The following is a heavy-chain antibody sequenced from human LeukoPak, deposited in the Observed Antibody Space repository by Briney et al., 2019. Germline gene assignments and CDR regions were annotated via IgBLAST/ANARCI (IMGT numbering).Heavy chain of an antibody. D-gene: IGHD6-13*01. Sequence: EASVKVSCKASGYTFTGYYMHWVRQAPGQGLEWMGWINPNSGGTNYAQKSQGRVTMTRDTSISTAYMELSRLRSDDTAVYYCARVGNIAAAVVCLDYWGQGTLVTVSS. CDR3: ARVGNIAAAVVCLDY. CDR1: GYTFTGYY. CDR2: INPNSGGT. J-gene: IGHJ4*02. V-gene: IGHV1-2*02.